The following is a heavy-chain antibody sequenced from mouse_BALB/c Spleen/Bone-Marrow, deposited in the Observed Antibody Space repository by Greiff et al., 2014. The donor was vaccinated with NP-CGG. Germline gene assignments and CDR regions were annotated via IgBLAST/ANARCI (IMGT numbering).Heavy chain of an antibody. CDR2: IDPANGNA. Sequence: DVKLQESGAELVKPGASVKLSCTASGFNIKDTYMHWVKQRPEQGLEWIGRIDPANGNAKYDPKFQGKATITADTSSNTAYLQRSSLTAEDTAVYYCARYRLGTYFDFWGQGTTLTVSS. CDR3: ARYRLGTYFDF. CDR1: GFNIKDTY. J-gene: IGHJ2*01. D-gene: IGHD2-14*01. V-gene: IGHV14-3*02.